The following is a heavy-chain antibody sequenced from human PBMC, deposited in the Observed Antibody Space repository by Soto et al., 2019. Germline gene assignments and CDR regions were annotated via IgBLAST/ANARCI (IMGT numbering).Heavy chain of an antibody. J-gene: IGHJ5*02. CDR1: GYTLTELS. Sequence: ASVKVSCKVSGYTLTELSMHWVRQAPGKGLEWMGGFDPEDGETIYAQKFQGRVTMTEDTSTDTAYMELSSLRSEDTAVYYCATERYYYDSSGYSLYNWFDPWGQGTLVTVSS. D-gene: IGHD3-22*01. V-gene: IGHV1-24*01. CDR2: FDPEDGET. CDR3: ATERYYYDSSGYSLYNWFDP.